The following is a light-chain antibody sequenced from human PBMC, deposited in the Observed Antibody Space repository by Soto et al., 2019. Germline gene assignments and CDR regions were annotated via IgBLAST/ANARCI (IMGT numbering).Light chain of an antibody. CDR2: DVS. CDR3: SSYTITSRV. CDR1: SSDVGVYNY. Sequence: QSALTQPASVSGSPGQSITISCTGTSSDVGVYNYVSWYQQHPGKAPRLMIYDVSTRPSGVSDRFSGSKSGNTASLTISGLQAEDDADYYCSSYTITSRVFGTGTKVTVL. V-gene: IGLV2-14*01. J-gene: IGLJ1*01.